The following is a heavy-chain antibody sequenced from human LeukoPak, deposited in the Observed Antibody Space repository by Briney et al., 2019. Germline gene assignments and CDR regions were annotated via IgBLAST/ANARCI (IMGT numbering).Heavy chain of an antibody. CDR2: IYTSGST. Sequence: SETLSLTCTVSGGSISSYYWSWIRQPAGKGLEWIGRIYTSGSTNYNPSLKSRVTISVDTSKNQFSLKLSSVTAADTAVYYCARHPDYGDYSYYYYGMDVWGQGTTVTVSS. CDR3: ARHPDYGDYSYYYYGMDV. V-gene: IGHV4-4*07. CDR1: GGSISSYY. J-gene: IGHJ6*02. D-gene: IGHD4-17*01.